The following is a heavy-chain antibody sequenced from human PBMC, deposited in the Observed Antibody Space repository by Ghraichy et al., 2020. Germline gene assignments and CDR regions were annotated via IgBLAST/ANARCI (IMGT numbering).Heavy chain of an antibody. CDR1: GFSFSSYS. J-gene: IGHJ6*02. D-gene: IGHD6-19*01. Sequence: GGSLRLSCTASGFSFSSYSMDWVRQAPGKGLEWLSHISSSSSIIYYADSVKGRFTISRDNAKSSLYLQMNSLSDEDTAVYYCARDHDSSGWSYPPPYYNGMDVWGQGTTVTVSS. CDR2: ISSSSSII. CDR3: ARDHDSSGWSYPPPYYNGMDV. V-gene: IGHV3-48*02.